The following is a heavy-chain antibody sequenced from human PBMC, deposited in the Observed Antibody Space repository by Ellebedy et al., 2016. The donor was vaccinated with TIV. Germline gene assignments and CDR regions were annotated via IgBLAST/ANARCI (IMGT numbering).Heavy chain of an antibody. CDR1: GFTFDSYG. CDR2: ISYDGSNK. V-gene: IGHV3-30*18. J-gene: IGHJ6*02. D-gene: IGHD3-10*01. CDR3: AKDRGARQYYYYGMDV. Sequence: GESLKISCAASGFTFDSYGMHWVRQAPGKGLEWVAVISYDGSNKYYADSVKGRFTISRDNSKNTLYLQMNSLRAEDTAVYYCAKDRGARQYYYYGMDVWGQGTTVTVSS.